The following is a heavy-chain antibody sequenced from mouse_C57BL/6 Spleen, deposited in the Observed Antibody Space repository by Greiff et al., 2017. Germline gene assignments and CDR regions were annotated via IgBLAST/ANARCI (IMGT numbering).Heavy chain of an antibody. Sequence: QVQLQQPGAELVKPGASVKLSCKASGYTFTSYWITWVNPRPGRGLAWIGRIDPNSGGTKYNEKFKSKDTLTVDKPSSTAYMQLSSLTSEDSAVYYCAIPVQLGSYFDYWGQGTTLTVSS. J-gene: IGHJ2*01. CDR2: IDPNSGGT. D-gene: IGHD4-1*02. CDR1: GYTFTSYW. CDR3: AIPVQLGSYFDY. V-gene: IGHV1-72*01.